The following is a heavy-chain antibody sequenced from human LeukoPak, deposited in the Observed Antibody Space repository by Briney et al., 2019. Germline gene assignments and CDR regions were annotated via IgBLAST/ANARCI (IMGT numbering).Heavy chain of an antibody. CDR1: GGPISSYY. CDR2: IYYSGST. J-gene: IGHJ4*02. CDR3: ARVSYYYDSSGYYQYYFDY. D-gene: IGHD3-22*01. V-gene: IGHV4-59*01. Sequence: SETLSLTCTVSGGPISSYYWSWIRQPPGKGLEWIGYIYYSGSTNYNPSLKSRVTISVDTSKKQFSLRLSSMTAADTAVYYCARVSYYYDSSGYYQYYFDYWGQGTLVTVSS.